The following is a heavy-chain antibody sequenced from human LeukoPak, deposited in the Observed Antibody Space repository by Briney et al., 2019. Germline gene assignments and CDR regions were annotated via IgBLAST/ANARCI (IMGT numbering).Heavy chain of an antibody. Sequence: GGSLRLSCAAPGFTFSSYWMSWVRQAPGKGLEWVANIRQDGGEKYYVDSVKGRFTISRDNAQNSLYLHINSLGAEDTAVYYCARHREGTTQVGLFNYWGQGTLVTVSS. CDR2: IRQDGGEK. V-gene: IGHV3-7*03. CDR1: GFTFSSYW. J-gene: IGHJ4*02. D-gene: IGHD2-2*01. CDR3: ARHREGTTQVGLFNY.